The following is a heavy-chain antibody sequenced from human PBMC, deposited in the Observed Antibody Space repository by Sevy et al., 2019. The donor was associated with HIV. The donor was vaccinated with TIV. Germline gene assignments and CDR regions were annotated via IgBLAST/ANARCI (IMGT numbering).Heavy chain of an antibody. CDR1: EFTVSTSY. CDR3: ARVWLNSGVF. D-gene: IGHD1-26*01. J-gene: IGHJ4*02. V-gene: IGHV3-53*01. Sequence: GGSLRLSCAAPEFTVSTSYMTWVRQAPGKGLESVSVIYSGGTTYYADSVKGRFTISRDNSKNTLYLQMNSLRAEDTAVYYCARVWLNSGVFWGQGTLVTVSS. CDR2: IYSGGTT.